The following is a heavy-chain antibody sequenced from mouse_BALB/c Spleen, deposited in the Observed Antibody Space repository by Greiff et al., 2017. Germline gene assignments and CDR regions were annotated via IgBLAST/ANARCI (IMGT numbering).Heavy chain of an antibody. D-gene: IGHD4-1*01. V-gene: IGHV14-3*02. CDR2: IDPANGNT. J-gene: IGHJ2*01. Sequence: EVQLQQSGAELVKPGASVKLSCTASGFNFKDTYMHWVKQRPEQGLEWIGRIDPANGNTKYDPKFQGKATITADTSSNTAYLQLSSLTSEDTAVYYCARGGNWDLDYWGQGTTLTVAS. CDR1: GFNFKDTY. CDR3: ARGGNWDLDY.